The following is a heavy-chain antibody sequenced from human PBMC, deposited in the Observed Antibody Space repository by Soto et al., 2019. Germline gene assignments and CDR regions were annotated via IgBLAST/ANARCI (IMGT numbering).Heavy chain of an antibody. J-gene: IGHJ6*03. Sequence: GGSLRLSCAASGFTVSSNYMSWVRQAPGKGLEWVSVIYSGGSTYYADSVKGRFTISRDNSKNTLYLQMNSLRAEDTAVYYCARDLGSSSSYYYYYYMDVWGKGTTVTVSS. V-gene: IGHV3-66*01. CDR2: IYSGGST. CDR3: ARDLGSSSSYYYYYYMDV. CDR1: GFTVSSNY. D-gene: IGHD6-6*01.